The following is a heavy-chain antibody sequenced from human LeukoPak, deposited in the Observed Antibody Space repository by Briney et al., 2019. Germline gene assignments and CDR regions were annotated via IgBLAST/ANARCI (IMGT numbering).Heavy chain of an antibody. CDR1: GGTFSSYA. CDR3: AVRYCSGGDCYSWFDP. J-gene: IGHJ5*02. Sequence: ASVKVSCKASGGTFSSYAISWVRQAPGQGLEWIGGIRPIFGTANYAQKFQGRVTIIADESTSTAYMELNSLRSDDTAVYYCAVRYCSGGDCYSWFDPWGQGTLVTVSS. D-gene: IGHD2-15*01. V-gene: IGHV1-69*13. CDR2: IRPIFGTA.